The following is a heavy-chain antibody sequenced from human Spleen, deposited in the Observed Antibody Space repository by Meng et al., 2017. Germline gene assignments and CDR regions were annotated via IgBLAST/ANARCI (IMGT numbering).Heavy chain of an antibody. CDR2: MSNDGSNI. Sequence: VQVLESGGGVVQPGRSLRLSCAASGFTFSSFALHWVRQAPGKGLEWVALMSNDGSNIRYAESGKGRFTISRDNSKNTLYLQMISLRAEDTAVYYCARGDGPGSYLIDYWGQGILVTVSS. J-gene: IGHJ4*02. CDR3: ARGDGPGSYLIDY. V-gene: IGHV3-30-3*01. CDR1: GFTFSSFA. D-gene: IGHD3-10*01.